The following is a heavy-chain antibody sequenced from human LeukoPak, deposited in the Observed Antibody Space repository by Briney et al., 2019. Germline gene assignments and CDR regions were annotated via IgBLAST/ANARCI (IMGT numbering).Heavy chain of an antibody. Sequence: ASVKVSCKASGYTFTSYDINWVRQATGQGLEWMGWMNPNSGNTGYAQKFQGRVTMTRNTSISTTYMELSSLRSEDTAVYYCARGSCSSTSCYRARGAYNLFDPWGQGTLVTVSS. V-gene: IGHV1-8*01. CDR3: ARGSCSSTSCYRARGAYNLFDP. D-gene: IGHD2-2*02. CDR1: GYTFTSYD. CDR2: MNPNSGNT. J-gene: IGHJ5*02.